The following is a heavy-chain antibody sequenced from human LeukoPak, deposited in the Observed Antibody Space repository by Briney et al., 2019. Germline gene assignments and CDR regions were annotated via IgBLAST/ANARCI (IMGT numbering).Heavy chain of an antibody. CDR1: GFTFSSHG. D-gene: IGHD3-10*01. CDR2: IRYDGSNK. CDR3: AKIRGVGSRLDY. J-gene: IGHJ4*02. V-gene: IGHV3-30*02. Sequence: GGSLRLSCVASGFTFSSHGMHWVRQAPGKGLEWVAFIRYDGSNKYYADSVKGRFTISRDNSKNTLYLQMNSLRAEDTAVYYCAKIRGVGSRLDYWGQGTLVTVSS.